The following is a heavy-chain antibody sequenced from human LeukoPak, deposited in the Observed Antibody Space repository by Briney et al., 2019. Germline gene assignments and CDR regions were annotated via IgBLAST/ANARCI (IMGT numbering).Heavy chain of an antibody. CDR2: IYHSANN. Sequence: SETLSLTCTVSGGSMYSYYWRWIRQPPGKGLEWIANIYHSANNNFIPSYNPSLKSRVTISVVTSKSQFSLRLTSVTAADRAVHYCASGRSIRYSDFWGQGVLVTLSS. V-gene: IGHV4-59*08. J-gene: IGHJ4*02. CDR1: GGSMYSYY. D-gene: IGHD1-26*01. CDR3: ASGRSIRYSDF.